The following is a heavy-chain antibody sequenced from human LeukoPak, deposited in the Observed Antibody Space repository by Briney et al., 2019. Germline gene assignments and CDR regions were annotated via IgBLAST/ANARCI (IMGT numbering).Heavy chain of an antibody. CDR2: ISSSGSTI. CDR3: AGAYDILTGLGY. CDR1: GFTLRNYA. J-gene: IGHJ4*02. V-gene: IGHV3-48*03. Sequence: GGSLRLSCAASGFTLRNYAMSWVRQAPGKGLEWVSYISSSGSTIYYADSVKGRSTISRDNAKNSLYLQMNSLRAEDTAVYYCAGAYDILTGLGYWGQGTLVTVSS. D-gene: IGHD3-9*01.